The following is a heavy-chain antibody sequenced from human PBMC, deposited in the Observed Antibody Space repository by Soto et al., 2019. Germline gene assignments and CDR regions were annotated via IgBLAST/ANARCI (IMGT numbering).Heavy chain of an antibody. V-gene: IGHV1-3*01. CDR1: GYTFTSYA. CDR3: ARDKPFLEWLLFGRYGMDV. J-gene: IGHJ6*02. D-gene: IGHD3-3*02. Sequence: ASVKVSCKASGYTFTSYAMHWVRHAPVQRLEWMGWMNAGNGNTKYSPKYQGRVTITRDTSASTAYMELSSLRSEDTAVYYCARDKPFLEWLLFGRYGMDVWGQGTTVTASS. CDR2: MNAGNGNT.